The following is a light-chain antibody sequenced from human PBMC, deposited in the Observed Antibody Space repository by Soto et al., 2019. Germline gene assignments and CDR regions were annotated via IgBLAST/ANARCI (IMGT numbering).Light chain of an antibody. V-gene: IGLV1-44*01. CDR1: RSNIESNA. CDR3: AAWDDRLNGYV. Sequence: QSVLAQPPSASGTPGQRVTISCSGSRSNIESNAVNWYQQLPGAAPKLLIYGDNQRPSGVPDRFSGSKSGTSASLAISGLQSDDEADYYCAAWDDRLNGYVFGSGTKVTVL. J-gene: IGLJ1*01. CDR2: GDN.